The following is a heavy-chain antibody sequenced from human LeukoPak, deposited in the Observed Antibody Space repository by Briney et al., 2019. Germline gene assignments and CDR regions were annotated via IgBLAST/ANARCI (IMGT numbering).Heavy chain of an antibody. CDR3: AKKFGGSSSWYYFDY. CDR2: ISASGDST. CDR1: AFTFSSYA. J-gene: IGHJ4*02. Sequence: PGGSLRLSCAASAFTFSSYAMSWVRQAPGKGLEWVSAISASGDSTCYADSVKGRFTISRDNSKNTLYLQMDSLRAEDTAVYYCAKKFGGSSSWYYFDYWGQGTLVTVSS. V-gene: IGHV3-23*01. D-gene: IGHD6-13*01.